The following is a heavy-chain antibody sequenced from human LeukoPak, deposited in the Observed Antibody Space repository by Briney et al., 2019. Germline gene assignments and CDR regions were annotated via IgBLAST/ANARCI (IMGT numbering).Heavy chain of an antibody. CDR3: ARDLGWLHYED. V-gene: IGHV3-23*01. D-gene: IGHD5-12*01. CDR2: IGGTGGFIT. Sequence: GGTLRLSCAASGFTFSSHGMNWVRQAPGKGLEWVSGIGGTGGFITYYAESVKGRSTVSRDNSKNKLYLQMNSLRADDTAIYYCARDLGWLHYEDWGQGTLVTVSS. J-gene: IGHJ4*02. CDR1: GFTFSSHG.